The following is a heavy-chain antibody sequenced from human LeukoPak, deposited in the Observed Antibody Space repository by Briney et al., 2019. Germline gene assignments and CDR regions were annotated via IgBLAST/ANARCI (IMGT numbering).Heavy chain of an antibody. CDR1: GGTFSSYA. CDR3: ARGFGRGHFDY. Sequence: ASVKVSCEASGGTFSSYAISWVRQAPGQGLEWMGGIIPIFGTANYAQKFQGRVTITADESTSTAYMELSRLRSDDTAVYYCARGFGRGHFDYWGQGTLVTVSS. CDR2: IIPIFGTA. D-gene: IGHD3-10*01. V-gene: IGHV1-69*13. J-gene: IGHJ4*02.